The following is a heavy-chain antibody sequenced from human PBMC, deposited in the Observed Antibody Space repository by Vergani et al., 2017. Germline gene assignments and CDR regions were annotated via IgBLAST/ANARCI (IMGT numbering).Heavy chain of an antibody. D-gene: IGHD6-13*01. CDR3: AKVPRKYIAAAGAHFDY. J-gene: IGHJ4*02. V-gene: IGHV3-23*01. CDR1: GFTFSSYA. CDR2: ISGSGGST. Sequence: EVQLLESGGGLVQPGGSLRLSCAASGFTFSSYAMSWVRQAPGKGLEWVSAISGSGGSTYYADSVKGRFTISRDNSKNTLYLQMNGLRAEDTAVYYCAKVPRKYIAAAGAHFDYWGQGTLVTVSS.